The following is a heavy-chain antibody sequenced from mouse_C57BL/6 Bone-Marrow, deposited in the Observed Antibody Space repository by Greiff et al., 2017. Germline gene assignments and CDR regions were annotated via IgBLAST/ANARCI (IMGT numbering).Heavy chain of an antibody. V-gene: IGHV2-9-1*01. CDR3: ARSLTYYGSSYGY. D-gene: IGHD1-1*01. CDR2: IWTGGGT. J-gene: IGHJ2*01. Sequence: VQLQESGPGLVAPSQSLSITCTVSGFSLTSYAISWVRQPPGKGLEWLGAIWTGGGTNYNSALKSRLSISKDNSKSQVFLKMNSLQTDDTARYYCARSLTYYGSSYGYWGQGTTLTVSS. CDR1: GFSLTSYA.